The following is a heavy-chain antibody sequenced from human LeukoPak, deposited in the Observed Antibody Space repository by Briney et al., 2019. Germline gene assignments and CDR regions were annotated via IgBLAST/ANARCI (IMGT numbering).Heavy chain of an antibody. CDR1: GFTFDDYG. CDR3: ARGAGELPFDY. J-gene: IGHJ4*02. D-gene: IGHD1-26*01. V-gene: IGHV3-20*01. Sequence: GGSLRLSCAASGFTFDDYGMSWVRQAPGKGLEWVSGINWNGGSTGYAVSVKGRFTISRDNAKNSLYLQMNSLRAEDTALYHCARGAGELPFDYWGQGTRVTVSS. CDR2: INWNGGST.